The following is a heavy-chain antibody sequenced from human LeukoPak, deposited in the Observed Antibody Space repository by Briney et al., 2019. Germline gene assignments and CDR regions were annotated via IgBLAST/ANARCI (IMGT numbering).Heavy chain of an antibody. Sequence: SETLSLTCTVSGGSISSYYWSWIRQPPGKGLEWIGYIYYSGSTNYNPSLKSRVTISVDTSKNQFSLKLSSMTAADTAVYYCAGNWNDAAASDYWGQGTLVTVSS. J-gene: IGHJ4*02. CDR1: GGSISSYY. CDR2: IYYSGST. V-gene: IGHV4-59*01. D-gene: IGHD1-1*01. CDR3: AGNWNDAAASDY.